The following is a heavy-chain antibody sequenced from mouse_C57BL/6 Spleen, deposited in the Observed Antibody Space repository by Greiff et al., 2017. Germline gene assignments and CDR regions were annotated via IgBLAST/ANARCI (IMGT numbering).Heavy chain of an antibody. CDR3: ARYNWDVNYFDY. D-gene: IGHD4-1*01. CDR1: GFTFTDYY. CDR2: IRNKANGYTT. V-gene: IGHV7-3*01. Sequence: EVKLVESGGGLVQPGGSLSLSCAASGFTFTDYYMSWVRQPPGKALEWLGFIRNKANGYTTEYSASVKGRFTISRDNSQSILYLQMNALRADDSATYYCARYNWDVNYFDYWGQGTTLTVSS. J-gene: IGHJ2*01.